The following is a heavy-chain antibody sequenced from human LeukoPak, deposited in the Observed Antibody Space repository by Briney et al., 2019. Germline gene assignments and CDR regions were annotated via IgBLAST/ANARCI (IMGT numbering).Heavy chain of an antibody. CDR1: GFSLSTNAVG. V-gene: IGHV2-5*02. D-gene: IGHD1-26*01. Sequence: SGPTLVNPHRPSRCTFSGFSLSTNAVGVGWIRQPPGKALGWLALIYWDDDKRYSPSLKSRLTITKDTSKTQVVLTMTNMDPVDTATYYCAHRLGAYPYNYWGQGTLVTGSS. CDR3: AHRLGAYPYNY. J-gene: IGHJ4*02. CDR2: IYWDDDK.